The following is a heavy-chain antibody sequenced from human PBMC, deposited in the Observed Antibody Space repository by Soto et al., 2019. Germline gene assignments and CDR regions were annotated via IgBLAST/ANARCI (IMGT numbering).Heavy chain of an antibody. V-gene: IGHV1-69*13. Sequence: RASVKVSCKASGGTFSSYAISWVRQAPGQGLEWMGGIIPIFGTANYAQKFQGRVRITADESTRTAYMELSSLTSEDTAVYHCAASDYYDSSGYYRHFDCWGQGTLITVSS. D-gene: IGHD3-22*01. J-gene: IGHJ4*02. CDR3: AASDYYDSSGYYRHFDC. CDR2: IIPIFGTA. CDR1: GGTFSSYA.